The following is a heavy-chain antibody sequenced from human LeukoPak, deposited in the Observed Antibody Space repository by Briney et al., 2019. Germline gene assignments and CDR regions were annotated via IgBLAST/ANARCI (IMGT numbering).Heavy chain of an antibody. D-gene: IGHD1-26*01. CDR2: IRSSGSTK. CDR3: ARESQVGASSFDY. CDR1: GFTFSGYE. J-gene: IGHJ4*02. V-gene: IGHV3-48*03. Sequence: GGSLRLSCAASGFTFSGYEMNWVRQAPGKGLEWVSYIRSSGSTKYCADSVKGRFTISRDNAKHSLYLQMNSLRAEDTAVYYCARESQVGASSFDYWGQGTLVTVSS.